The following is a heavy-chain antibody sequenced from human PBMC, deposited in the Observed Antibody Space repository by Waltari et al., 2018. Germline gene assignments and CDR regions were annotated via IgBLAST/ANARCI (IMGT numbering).Heavy chain of an antibody. J-gene: IGHJ5*02. D-gene: IGHD6-6*01. V-gene: IGHV1-8*01. CDR1: GYTYSSYD. Sequence: QVQLVQSGAEVKKPGASVKDSCKASGYTYSSYDINWLQQATGQWLEWMGWMNPNSGNTDDAQKFQGRVTMTRNTSISTAYMGLSSLRSEDTAVYYCARRRLAARRFDPWGQGTLVTVSS. CDR3: ARRRLAARRFDP. CDR2: MNPNSGNT.